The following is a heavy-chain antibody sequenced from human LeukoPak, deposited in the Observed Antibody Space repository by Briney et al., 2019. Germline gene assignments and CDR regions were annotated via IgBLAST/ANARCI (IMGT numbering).Heavy chain of an antibody. D-gene: IGHD3-10*01. Sequence: GGSLRLSCAASGFTFSSYGMHWVRQAPGKGLEWVAFIRYDGSNKYYVDSVKGRFTISRDNSKNTLYLQMNSLRAEDTAVYYCARILGDNGYGSGFFDYWGQGALVTVSS. V-gene: IGHV3-30*02. CDR3: ARILGDNGYGSGFFDY. CDR2: IRYDGSNK. J-gene: IGHJ4*02. CDR1: GFTFSSYG.